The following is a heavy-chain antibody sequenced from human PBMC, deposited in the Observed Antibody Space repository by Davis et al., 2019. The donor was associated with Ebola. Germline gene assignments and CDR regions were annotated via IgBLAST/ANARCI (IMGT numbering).Heavy chain of an antibody. CDR1: GYTFTSYD. V-gene: IGHV1-8*01. D-gene: IGHD1-26*01. Sequence: ASVKVSCKASGYTFTSYDINWVRQATGQGLEWMGWMNPNSGNTGYAQRFQGRVTMTRNTSISTAYMELNSLRAEDTAIYYCARSGSYKFDFWGQGTLVTVSS. CDR3: ARSGSYKFDF. J-gene: IGHJ4*02. CDR2: MNPNSGNT.